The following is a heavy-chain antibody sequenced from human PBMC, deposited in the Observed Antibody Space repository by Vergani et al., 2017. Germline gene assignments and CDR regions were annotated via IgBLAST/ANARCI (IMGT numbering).Heavy chain of an antibody. CDR3: ATKSCGTPGCQIGYFRE. Sequence: QVHLVESVGGVVQPGRSLRLYCVVSGFTYSYYGMHWVRQAPGKGLEWVAVISYDGTQKYYADSVKGRFTISRDNSKSTLYLQMNSLRTEDTAVYYCATKSCGTPGCQIGYFREWGQGTLVTVSS. J-gene: IGHJ1*01. CDR2: ISYDGTQK. V-gene: IGHV3-30*03. CDR1: GFTYSYYG. D-gene: IGHD1-1*01.